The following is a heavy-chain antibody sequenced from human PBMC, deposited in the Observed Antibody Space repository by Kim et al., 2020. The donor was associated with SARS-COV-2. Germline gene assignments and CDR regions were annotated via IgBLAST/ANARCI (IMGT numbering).Heavy chain of an antibody. Sequence: SETLSLTCTVSGGSFTGYYWSWIRQSPGKGLEWIGYISASGGAKYSPSLKSRVTLFVDTSKRQFSLKVTSVTAADTAVYFCARGRAVTKDADYWGQGILVNVYS. J-gene: IGHJ4*02. CDR2: ISASGGA. D-gene: IGHD4-17*01. CDR1: GGSFTGYY. CDR3: ARGRAVTKDADY. V-gene: IGHV4-4*08.